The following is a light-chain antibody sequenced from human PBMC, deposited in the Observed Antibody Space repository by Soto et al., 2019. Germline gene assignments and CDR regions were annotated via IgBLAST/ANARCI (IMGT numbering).Light chain of an antibody. CDR2: GAS. Sequence: IGLTQSPGTLSLSPGETATLSCRASQSVSSTYLAWYQQKPGQAPGLLLYGASNRASGIPDRFAGSGSGTDFTLTISRLEPEDFAVYYCQQYGTSPPTCGGGTK. J-gene: IGKJ4*01. V-gene: IGKV3-20*01. CDR3: QQYGTSPPT. CDR1: QSVSSTY.